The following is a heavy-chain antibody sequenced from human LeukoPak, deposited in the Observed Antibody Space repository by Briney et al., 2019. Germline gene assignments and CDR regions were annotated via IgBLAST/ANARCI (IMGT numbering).Heavy chain of an antibody. CDR3: ARAGKQLVLRFFAY. CDR2: INHSGST. J-gene: IGHJ4*02. Sequence: SETLSLTCAVNGGSFSGYYWSWIRQPPGKGLEWIGEINHSGSTNYNPSLKSRVTISVDTSKNQFSLKLSSVTAADTAVYYCARAGKQLVLRFFAYWGQGTLVTVSS. D-gene: IGHD6-6*01. V-gene: IGHV4-34*01. CDR1: GGSFSGYY.